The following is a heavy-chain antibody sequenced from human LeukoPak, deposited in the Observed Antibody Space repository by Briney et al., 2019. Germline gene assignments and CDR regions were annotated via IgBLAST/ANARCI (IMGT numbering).Heavy chain of an antibody. CDR3: ARSGYSFGNAFDM. Sequence: SETLSLTCTVSGYSISSGYYWGWIRQPPGKGLEWIGTIYHSGSTYYNPSLKSRVTVSIDTSKNQFSLKLNSVTAAETAVYYCARSGYSFGNAFDMWGQGTVVTVSS. V-gene: IGHV4-38-2*02. J-gene: IGHJ3*02. CDR1: GYSISSGYY. CDR2: IYHSGST. D-gene: IGHD5-18*01.